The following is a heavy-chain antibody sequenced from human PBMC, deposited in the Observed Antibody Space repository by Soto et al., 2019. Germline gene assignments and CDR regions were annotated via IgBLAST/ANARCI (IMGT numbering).Heavy chain of an antibody. D-gene: IGHD6-19*01. CDR3: ARVVVAVSGNGGNWFDP. Sequence: QVQLVQSGAEVQKPGASVKVSCKASGYTFTSYGISWVRQAPGQGLEWLGWISAYNGNTNYAQKLQGRVTMTKDTATSTAYRELRSLRSDDTAVYYCARVVVAVSGNGGNWFDPWGQGTLVTVSS. J-gene: IGHJ5*02. CDR1: GYTFTSYG. V-gene: IGHV1-18*01. CDR2: ISAYNGNT.